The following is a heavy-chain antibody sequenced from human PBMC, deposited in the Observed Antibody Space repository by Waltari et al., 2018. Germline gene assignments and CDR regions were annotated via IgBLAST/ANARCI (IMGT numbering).Heavy chain of an antibody. CDR3: ARDEGGTFDP. V-gene: IGHV4-39*07. Sequence: WGWIRQPPGKGLEWIGSIYYSGSTYYNPSLKSRVTISVDTSKNQFSLKLSSVTAADTAVYYCARDEGGTFDPWGQGTLVTVSS. CDR2: IYYSGST. D-gene: IGHD3-16*01. J-gene: IGHJ5*02.